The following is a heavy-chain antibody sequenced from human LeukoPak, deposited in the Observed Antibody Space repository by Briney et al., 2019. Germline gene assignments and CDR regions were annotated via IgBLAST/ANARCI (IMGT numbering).Heavy chain of an antibody. CDR3: ARDVSRVVVGSFDP. J-gene: IGHJ5*02. CDR1: GGSISSYY. D-gene: IGHD2-2*01. V-gene: IGHV4-4*07. Sequence: PSETLSLTCTVSGGSISSYYWSWIRQSAGKGLEWIGRIYTSGSTNYNPSLKSRVTMSVDTSKNQFSLKLSSVTAADTAVYYCARDVSRVVVGSFDPWGQGTLVTVSS. CDR2: IYTSGST.